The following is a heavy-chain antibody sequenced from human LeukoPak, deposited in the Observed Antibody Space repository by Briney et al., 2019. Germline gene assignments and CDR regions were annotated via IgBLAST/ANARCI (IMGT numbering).Heavy chain of an antibody. V-gene: IGHV3-23*01. CDR1: GFTFSSYA. CDR2: ISGSGGST. Sequence: GGSLRLSCAASGFTFSSYAMSWVRQAPGKGLEWVSAISGSGGSTYYADSVKGRFTISRDNTKNTLYLQMNSLRAEDTAVYYCAKSVRGIAVAGYFDYWGQGTLVTVSS. D-gene: IGHD6-19*01. J-gene: IGHJ4*02. CDR3: AKSVRGIAVAGYFDY.